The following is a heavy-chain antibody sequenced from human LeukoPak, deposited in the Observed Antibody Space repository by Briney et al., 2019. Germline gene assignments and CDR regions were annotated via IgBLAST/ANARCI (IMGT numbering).Heavy chain of an antibody. CDR3: AKGRFDY. CDR1: GFTFSSYG. J-gene: IGHJ4*02. V-gene: IGHV3-30*18. Sequence: PGGSLRLSCAASGFTFSSYGMHWVRQAPGKGLEWVAVISYDGSNKYYADSVKGRFTISRDNSKNTLYLQMNSLRAEDTAAYYCAKGRFDYWGQGTLVTVSS. CDR2: ISYDGSNK.